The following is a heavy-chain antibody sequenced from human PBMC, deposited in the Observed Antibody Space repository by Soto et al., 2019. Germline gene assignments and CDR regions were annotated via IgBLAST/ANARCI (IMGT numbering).Heavy chain of an antibody. CDR2: IIPIFGTA. CDR3: ARGWGYDSNDYYYAY. J-gene: IGHJ4*02. V-gene: IGHV1-69*01. D-gene: IGHD3-22*01. CDR1: GGTFSRHA. Sequence: QVQLVQSGAEVRKPGSSVKVSCKASGGTFSRHAISWVRQAPGQGLEWMGGIIPIFGTANHAQKFQGRVTIIADESTSTVYMELSSLRSEVTAMYYCARGWGYDSNDYYYAYWGQGTLVIVSS.